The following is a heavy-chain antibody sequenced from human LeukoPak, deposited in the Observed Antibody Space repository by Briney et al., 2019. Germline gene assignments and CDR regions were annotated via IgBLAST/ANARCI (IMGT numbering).Heavy chain of an antibody. Sequence: SETLSLTCTVSGGSLSSYYWGWIRQPPGKGLEWIGYIYYSGSTNYNPSLKSRVTISVDTSKNQFSLKLSSVTAADTAVYYCARGTAVAVTGYWGQGTLVTVSS. CDR2: IYYSGST. CDR1: GGSLSSYY. V-gene: IGHV4-59*01. J-gene: IGHJ4*02. CDR3: ARGTAVAVTGY. D-gene: IGHD6-19*01.